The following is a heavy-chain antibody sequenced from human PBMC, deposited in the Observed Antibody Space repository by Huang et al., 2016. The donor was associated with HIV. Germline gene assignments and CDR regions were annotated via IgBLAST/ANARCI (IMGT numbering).Heavy chain of an antibody. CDR1: GGSFTNYY. J-gene: IGHJ2*01. CDR2: IKNGGST. V-gene: IGHV4-34*01. CDR3: VRGPRYVSADWYARLRNYWFFDL. D-gene: IGHD3-9*01. Sequence: QQQLQQWGAGLLKPSETLSLTCAVYGGSFTNYYWGWIRQPPGKGLEGIGEIKNGGSTNDSPSLKRRVTISLDTSKNQVSLKLTSVSAADTAVYYCVRGPRYVSADWYARLRNYWFFDLWGRGSLVSVSS.